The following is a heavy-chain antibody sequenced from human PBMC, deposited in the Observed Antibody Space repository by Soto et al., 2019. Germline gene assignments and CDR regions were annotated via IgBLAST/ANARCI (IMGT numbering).Heavy chain of an antibody. CDR3: ARDPLQNAYCLSTSCYRLPWFDP. J-gene: IGHJ5*02. CDR1: GFTFSSYV. Sequence: QVQLVESGGGVVQPGRSLRLSCAASGFTFSSYVMHWVRQAPGKGLEWVAVISYAGSNKYYADSVKGRFTISRDNSKNTLFLHMNSLIVEDTDVYYCARDPLQNAYCLSTSCYRLPWFDPWGQGTLVTVSS. D-gene: IGHD2-2*01. V-gene: IGHV3-30-3*01. CDR2: ISYAGSNK.